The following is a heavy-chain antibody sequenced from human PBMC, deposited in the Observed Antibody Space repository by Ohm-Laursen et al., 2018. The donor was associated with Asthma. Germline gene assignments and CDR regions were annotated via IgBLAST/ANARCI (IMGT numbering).Heavy chain of an antibody. CDR1: GYTFTSYA. D-gene: IGHD6-13*01. V-gene: IGHV1-3*01. CDR2: INAGNGNT. CDR3: ARDSLIAAAGYYGMDV. Sequence: ASVKVSCKASGYTFTSYAMHWVRQAPGQRLEWMGWINAGNGNTKYSQKFQGRVTITRDTSASTAYMELSSLRSEDTAVYYCARDSLIAAAGYYGMDVWGQGTTVTVSS. J-gene: IGHJ6*02.